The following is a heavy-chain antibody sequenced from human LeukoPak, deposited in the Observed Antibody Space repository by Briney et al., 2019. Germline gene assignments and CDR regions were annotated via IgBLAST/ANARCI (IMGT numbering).Heavy chain of an antibody. D-gene: IGHD3-9*01. Sequence: GGSLRLSCAASGFTFSSCGFNWVRQAPGKGLEWVSSIGPTGTDRYYADSVRGRFTISRDNAKNSMYLQMDSLRDEDTAVYYCAKLLGDYYDILTGYYYYFDYWGQGTLVTVSS. CDR1: GFTFSSCG. J-gene: IGHJ4*02. CDR2: IGPTGTDR. V-gene: IGHV3-21*04. CDR3: AKLLGDYYDILTGYYYYFDY.